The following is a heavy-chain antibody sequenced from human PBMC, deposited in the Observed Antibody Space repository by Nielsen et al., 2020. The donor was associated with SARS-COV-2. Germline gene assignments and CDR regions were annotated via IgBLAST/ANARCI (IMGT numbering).Heavy chain of an antibody. D-gene: IGHD5-18*01. CDR3: ARDLEIYSYGGG. J-gene: IGHJ4*02. Sequence: SLKISCAASGFTFDDYAMHWVRQAPGKGLEWVSGISWNSGSIGYADSVKGRFTISRDNAKNSLYLQMNSLRAEDTAVYYCARDLEIYSYGGGWGQGTLVTVSS. V-gene: IGHV3-9*01. CDR2: ISWNSGSI. CDR1: GFTFDDYA.